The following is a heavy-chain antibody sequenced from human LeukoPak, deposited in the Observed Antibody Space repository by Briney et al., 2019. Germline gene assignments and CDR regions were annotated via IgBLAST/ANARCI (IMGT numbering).Heavy chain of an antibody. CDR2: ISYDGSNK. D-gene: IGHD4-17*01. J-gene: IGHJ4*02. CDR1: GFTFSSYV. Sequence: PGRSLRLSCAASGFTFSSYVMHWDRQAPGKGLEWVAVISYDGSNKFYADSVKGRFTISRDNSKNTLYLQMNILRPEDPAVYYCARDYGDYGASLDYWGQGTLVTVSS. V-gene: IGHV3-30-3*01. CDR3: ARDYGDYGASLDY.